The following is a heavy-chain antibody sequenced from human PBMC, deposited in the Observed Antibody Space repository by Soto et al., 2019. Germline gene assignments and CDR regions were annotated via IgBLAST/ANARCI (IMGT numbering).Heavy chain of an antibody. Sequence: GGSLRLSCAASGFTFSSYAMSWVRQAPGKGLEWVSAISGSGGSTYYADSVKGRFTISRDNSKNTLYLQMNSLRAEDTAVYYCAKDLGAAAAGIGWFDPWGQGTLVTVSS. D-gene: IGHD6-13*01. CDR1: GFTFSSYA. CDR3: AKDLGAAAAGIGWFDP. V-gene: IGHV3-23*01. CDR2: ISGSGGST. J-gene: IGHJ5*02.